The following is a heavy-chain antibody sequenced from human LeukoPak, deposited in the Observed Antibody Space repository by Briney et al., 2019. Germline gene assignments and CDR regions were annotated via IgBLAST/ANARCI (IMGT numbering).Heavy chain of an antibody. D-gene: IGHD3-3*01. CDR1: GGSISSYY. J-gene: IGHJ3*02. CDR3: ARAGLNYDFWSGYYAFDI. Sequence: ASETLSLTCTVSGGSISSYYWSWIRQPPGKGLEWIGYICYSGSTNYNPSLKSRVTISVDTSKNQFSLKLSSVTAADTAVYYCARAGLNYDFWSGYYAFDIWGQGTMVTVSS. CDR2: ICYSGST. V-gene: IGHV4-59*01.